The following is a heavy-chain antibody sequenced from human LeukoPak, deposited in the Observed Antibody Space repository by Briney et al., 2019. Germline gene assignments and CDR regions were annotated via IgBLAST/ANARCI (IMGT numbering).Heavy chain of an antibody. J-gene: IGHJ4*02. CDR2: SDPGDGER. CDR1: GKTLSDLS. V-gene: IGHV1-24*01. D-gene: IGHD5-18*01. Sequence: ASVKVSCKVSGKTLSDLSIHWLRQPPGKGLEGLGGSDPGDGERIYAQMFQGRVTMTEETSIDTAYMELSRLRSEDTTVYYCVTGFTTMAVDYFDYWGQGTLVTVSP. CDR3: VTGFTTMAVDYFDY.